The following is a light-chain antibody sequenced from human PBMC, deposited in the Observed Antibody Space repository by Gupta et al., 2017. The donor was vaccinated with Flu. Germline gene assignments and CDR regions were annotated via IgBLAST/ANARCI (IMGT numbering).Light chain of an antibody. V-gene: IGLV3-1*01. CDR2: QDT. CDR3: QAWDSGTVV. Sequence: PGKTGSITCSGDKLGDKFACWFQQKPGQSPLLVIYQDTKRPSGIPERFSGSNSGKTATLTMSGTQAGDEDDYYCQAWDSGTVVFGGGTKLAVL. CDR1: KLGDKF. J-gene: IGLJ2*01.